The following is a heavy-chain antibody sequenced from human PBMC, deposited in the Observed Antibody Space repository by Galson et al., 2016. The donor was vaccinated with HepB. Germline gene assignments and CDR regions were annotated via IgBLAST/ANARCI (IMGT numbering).Heavy chain of an antibody. CDR3: TTGGGPSVAATGADY. Sequence: SLRLSCAASGFTFSNAWMNWVRQAPGKGLEWVGRIKSNTDGGTTDYAVPVKGRFTISRDDSKNPVYLQMNSLKTEDTAVYYCTTGGGPSVAATGADYWGQGTLVTVSS. CDR2: IKSNTDGGTT. CDR1: GFTFSNAW. V-gene: IGHV3-15*07. J-gene: IGHJ4*02. D-gene: IGHD6-19*01.